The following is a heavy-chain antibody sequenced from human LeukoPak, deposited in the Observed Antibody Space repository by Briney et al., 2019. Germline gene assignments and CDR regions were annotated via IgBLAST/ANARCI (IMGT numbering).Heavy chain of an antibody. J-gene: IGHJ3*02. D-gene: IGHD3-22*01. CDR1: GFTFKTYG. V-gene: IGHV3-23*01. Sequence: GGSLRLSCAASGFTFKTYGMSWVRQAPGKGLEWVSSISGTGGSDGTTYYADPVKGRFTISRDNSKSTLYLQMNSLRAEDTAMYYCGVYYDDAFDIWGQGAMVTVSS. CDR2: ISGTGGSDGTT. CDR3: GVYYDDAFDI.